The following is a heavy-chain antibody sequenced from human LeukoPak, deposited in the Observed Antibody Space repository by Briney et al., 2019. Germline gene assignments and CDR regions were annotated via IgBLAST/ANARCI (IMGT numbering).Heavy chain of an antibody. J-gene: IGHJ5*02. CDR3: ARDARSDFWSGYYLGWFDP. CDR1: GGSISSYY. V-gene: IGHV4-59*01. CDR2: IYYSGST. D-gene: IGHD3-3*01. Sequence: SETLSLTCTVSGGSISSYYWSWIRQPPGKGLEWIGYIYYSGSTNYNPSLKSRVTISVDTSKNQFSLKLSSVTAADTAVYYCARDARSDFWSGYYLGWFDPWGQGTLVTVSS.